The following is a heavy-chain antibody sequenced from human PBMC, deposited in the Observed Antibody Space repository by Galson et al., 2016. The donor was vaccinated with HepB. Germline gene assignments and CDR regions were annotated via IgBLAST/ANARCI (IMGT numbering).Heavy chain of an antibody. D-gene: IGHD6-19*01. CDR3: AKDIQQWLVRGNDAFDI. J-gene: IGHJ3*02. CDR1: GFTFSSYA. V-gene: IGHV3-23*01. CDR2: ISVVDDET. Sequence: SLRLSCAASGFTFSSYAMSWVRQAPGKGLEWVSAISVVDDETYYADSVKGRFTISRDNSRTTLYLQMNSLRAEDTALYYCAKDIQQWLVRGNDAFDIWGQGTMATVSS.